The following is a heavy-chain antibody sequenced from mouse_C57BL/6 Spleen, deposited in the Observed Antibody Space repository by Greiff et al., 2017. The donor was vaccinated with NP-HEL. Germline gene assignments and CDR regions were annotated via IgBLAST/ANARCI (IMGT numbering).Heavy chain of an antibody. D-gene: IGHD1-1*01. Sequence: VQLQQPGAELVKPGASVKLSCKASGYTFTSYWMHWVKQRPGQGLEWIGMIHPNSGSTNYNEKFKSKATLTVDKSSSTAYMQLSSLTSEDSAVYYCARWDLTTVVHFDYWGQGTTLTVSS. V-gene: IGHV1-64*01. CDR2: IHPNSGST. CDR3: ARWDLTTVVHFDY. J-gene: IGHJ2*01. CDR1: GYTFTSYW.